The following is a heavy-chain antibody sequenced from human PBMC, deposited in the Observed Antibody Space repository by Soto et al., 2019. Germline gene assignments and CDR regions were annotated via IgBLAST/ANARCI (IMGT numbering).Heavy chain of an antibody. CDR1: GGSFSGYY. V-gene: IGHV4-34*01. Sequence: NPSETLSLTCAVYGGSFSGYYWSWIRQPPGKGLEWIGEINHSGSTNYNPSLKSRVTISVDTSKNQFSLKLSSVTAADTAVYYCARIRGYYGSGSYYTRYYYYYGMDVWGQGTTVTVSS. D-gene: IGHD3-10*01. J-gene: IGHJ6*02. CDR3: ARIRGYYGSGSYYTRYYYYYGMDV. CDR2: INHSGST.